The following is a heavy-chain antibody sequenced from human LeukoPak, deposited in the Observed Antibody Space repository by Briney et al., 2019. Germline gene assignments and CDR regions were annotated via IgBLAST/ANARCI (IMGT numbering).Heavy chain of an antibody. CDR2: ISSSGSTV. D-gene: IGHD3-10*01. CDR1: GFTFSSYE. V-gene: IGHV3-48*03. J-gene: IGHJ4*02. Sequence: PGGSLRLSCAASGFTFSSYEMNWVRQAPGKGLEWISYISSSGSTVYYADSVKGRFTISRDNAKNSLYLQMNSLRAEDTAVYYCAVDYGSGIIDYWGRGTLVTVSS. CDR3: AVDYGSGIIDY.